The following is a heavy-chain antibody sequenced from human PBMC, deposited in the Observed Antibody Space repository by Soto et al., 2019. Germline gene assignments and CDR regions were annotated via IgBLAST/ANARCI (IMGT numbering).Heavy chain of an antibody. J-gene: IGHJ4*02. CDR2: INHSGST. CDR3: ARGDGAAAGPYFDY. Sequence: PSETLSLTCAVYVGSFSGCYWSWIRQPPGKGLEWIGEINHSGSTNYNPSLKSRVTISVDTSKNQFSLKLSSVTAADTAVYYCARGDGAAAGPYFDYWGQGTLVTVSS. V-gene: IGHV4-34*01. D-gene: IGHD6-13*01. CDR1: VGSFSGCY.